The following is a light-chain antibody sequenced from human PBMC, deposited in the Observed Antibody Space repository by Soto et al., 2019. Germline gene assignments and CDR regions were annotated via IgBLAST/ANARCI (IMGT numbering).Light chain of an antibody. V-gene: IGLV2-14*03. J-gene: IGLJ7*02. Sequence: QSALTQPASVSGSPGQSITISCSGTPGDIGAYNYVSWYQHLPGKAPKVIIYDVTNRPSGVSSRFSGSKSGTTASLTISGLQAEDEANYYCGSYTISSTLMIFGGGTQLTAL. CDR3: GSYTISSTLMI. CDR2: DVT. CDR1: PGDIGAYNY.